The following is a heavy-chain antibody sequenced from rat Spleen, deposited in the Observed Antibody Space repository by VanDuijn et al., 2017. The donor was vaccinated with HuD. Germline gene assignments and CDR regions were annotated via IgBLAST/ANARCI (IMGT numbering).Heavy chain of an antibody. CDR3: TRGGYFRY. J-gene: IGHJ2*01. CDR1: GFTFSNYG. Sequence: EVQLVESGGGLVRPGRSLKLSCAGSGFTFSNYGMAWVRQAPTKGLEWVATISYDAFITYYRDSVKGRFTISRDNAKSALYLQMNSPTSEDTATYYCTRGGYFRYWGQGVMVTVSS. CDR2: ISYDAFIT. D-gene: IGHD2-5*01. V-gene: IGHV5-29*01.